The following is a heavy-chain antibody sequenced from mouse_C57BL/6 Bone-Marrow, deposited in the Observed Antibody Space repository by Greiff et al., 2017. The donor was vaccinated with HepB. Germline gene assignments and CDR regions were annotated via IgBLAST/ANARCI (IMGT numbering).Heavy chain of an antibody. CDR3: ARDLSRGPRTAWFAY. CDR1: GYTFTSYG. CDR2: IYPRSGNT. J-gene: IGHJ3*01. Sequence: QVQLKESGAELARPGASVKLSCKASGYTFTSYGISWVKQRTGQGLEWIGEIYPRSGNTYYNEKFKGKATLTADKSSSTAYMELRSLTSEDSAVYFCARDLSRGPRTAWFAYWGQGTLVTVSA. V-gene: IGHV1-81*01.